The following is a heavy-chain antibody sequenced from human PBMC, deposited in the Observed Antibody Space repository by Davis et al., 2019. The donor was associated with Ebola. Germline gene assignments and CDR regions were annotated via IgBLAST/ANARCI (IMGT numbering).Heavy chain of an antibody. V-gene: IGHV1-2*06. Sequence: ASVKVSCKASGYTFTSYGISWVRQAPGQGLEWMGRINPNSGGTNYAQKFQGRVTMTRDTSISTAYMELSRLRSDDTAVYYCAREHSNYGVYYFDYWGQGTLVTVSS. CDR3: AREHSNYGVYYFDY. CDR2: INPNSGGT. J-gene: IGHJ4*02. CDR1: GYTFTSYG. D-gene: IGHD4-11*01.